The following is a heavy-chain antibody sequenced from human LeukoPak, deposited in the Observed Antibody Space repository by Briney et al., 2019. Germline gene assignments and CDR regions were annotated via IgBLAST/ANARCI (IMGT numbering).Heavy chain of an antibody. CDR1: GYTFTSYY. V-gene: IGHV1-46*01. Sequence: GASVKVSCKASGYTFTSYYMHWVRQAPGQGLEWMGIINPSGGSTSYAQKFQGRVTMTRDMSTSTVYMELSSLRSEDTAVYYCARDRIAAAGGRDYYYLDVWGKGTTVTVSS. CDR3: ARDRIAAAGGRDYYYLDV. D-gene: IGHD6-13*01. CDR2: INPSGGST. J-gene: IGHJ6*03.